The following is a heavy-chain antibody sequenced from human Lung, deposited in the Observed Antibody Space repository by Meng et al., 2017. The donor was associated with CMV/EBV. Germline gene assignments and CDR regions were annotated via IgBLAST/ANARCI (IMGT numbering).Heavy chain of an antibody. CDR2: INSDGSST. D-gene: IGHD3-10*01. V-gene: IGHV3-74*01. CDR1: GFTFSSYW. CDR3: ARDLGFWGLGEFVYYYYGMDV. J-gene: IGHJ6*02. Sequence: GGSXRLXCAASGFTFSSYWMHWVRQAPGKGLVWVSRINSDGSSTSYADSVKGRFTISRDNAKNTLYLQMNSLRAEDTAVYYCARDLGFWGLGEFVYYYYGMDVWXQGTTVTVSS.